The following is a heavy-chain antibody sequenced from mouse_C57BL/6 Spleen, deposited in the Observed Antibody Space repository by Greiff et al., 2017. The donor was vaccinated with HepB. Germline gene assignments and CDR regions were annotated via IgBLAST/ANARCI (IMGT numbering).Heavy chain of an antibody. CDR1: GYTFTSYW. Sequence: QVQLQQPGAELVKPGASVKLSCKASGYTFTSYWMHWVKQRPGRGLEWIGRIDPNSGGTTYNEKFKSKATLTVDKPSSTAYMQLSSLPAEDSAVYYGARCGDGYYVRYFDVLGTGTTVTVSS. V-gene: IGHV1-72*01. J-gene: IGHJ1*03. CDR2: IDPNSGGT. CDR3: ARCGDGYYVRYFDV. D-gene: IGHD2-3*01.